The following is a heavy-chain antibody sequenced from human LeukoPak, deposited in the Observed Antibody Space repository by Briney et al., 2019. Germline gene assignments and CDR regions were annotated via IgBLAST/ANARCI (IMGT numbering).Heavy chain of an antibody. D-gene: IGHD3-10*01. J-gene: IGHJ6*03. CDR2: IYWDDDK. V-gene: IGHV2-5*02. CDR1: GFSLSTSGVG. CDR3: ARGRYYYDSGSYYKNYYYMDV. Sequence: SGPTLVNPTPTLTLTCTFSGFSLSTSGVGVGWIRQPPGKALEWLALIYWDDDKRYSPSLKSRLTITKDTSKNQVVLTMTNMDPVDTATYYCARGRYYYDSGSYYKNYYYMDVWGKGTTVTVSS.